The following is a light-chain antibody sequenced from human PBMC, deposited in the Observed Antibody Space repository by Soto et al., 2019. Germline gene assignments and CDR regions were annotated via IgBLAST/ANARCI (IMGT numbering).Light chain of an antibody. J-gene: IGKJ4*01. CDR1: QTISTY. CDR2: AAS. V-gene: IGKV1-39*01. Sequence: DTQVTQSPSSLSASVGDRVTITCRASQTISTYLNWYQQKPGKAPKLLIYAASSLHSGVPSRFSGSGSGTHFTLTISSLQPEDSATYYCQQSYSTPLSFGGGTKVEI. CDR3: QQSYSTPLS.